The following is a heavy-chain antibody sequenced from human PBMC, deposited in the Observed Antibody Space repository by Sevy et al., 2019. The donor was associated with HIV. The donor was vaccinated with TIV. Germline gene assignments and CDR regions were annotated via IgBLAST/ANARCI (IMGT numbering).Heavy chain of an antibody. Sequence: GGSLRLSCAASGFTFSSYAMSWVRQAPGKGLEWVSAISGSGGSTYYADSVKGRFTISRDNSKNTLYLQMNSLRAEDTAVYYCATRNTIVVVAAATLYFDYWGQGTMVTVSS. V-gene: IGHV3-23*01. CDR1: GFTFSSYA. J-gene: IGHJ4*02. CDR2: ISGSGGST. D-gene: IGHD2-2*01. CDR3: ATRNTIVVVAAATLYFDY.